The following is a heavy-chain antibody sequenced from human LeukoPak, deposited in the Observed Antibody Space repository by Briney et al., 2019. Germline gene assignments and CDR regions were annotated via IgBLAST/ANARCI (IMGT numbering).Heavy chain of an antibody. D-gene: IGHD2-2*01. CDR1: GFTFSSYW. CDR2: INSDGSST. J-gene: IGHJ4*02. V-gene: IGHV3-74*01. Sequence: GGSLRLSCAASGFTFSSYWMHWVRQAPGKGLVWVSRINSDGSSTSYADSVKGRFTISRDNAKNTLYLQMNSLRAEDTAVYYCARESSTSELDYWGQGTLVTVSS. CDR3: ARESSTSELDY.